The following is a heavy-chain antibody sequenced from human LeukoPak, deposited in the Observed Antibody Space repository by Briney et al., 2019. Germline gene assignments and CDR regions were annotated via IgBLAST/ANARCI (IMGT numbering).Heavy chain of an antibody. CDR3: ARDGLTGDRIDY. V-gene: IGHV4-34*01. CDR1: GGSFSGYY. J-gene: IGHJ4*02. D-gene: IGHD7-27*01. CDR2: INHSGST. Sequence: PSETLSLTCAVYGGSFSGYYWSWIRQPPGKGLEWIGEINHSGSTNYNPSLRSRVTISVDTSKNQFSLKLSSVTAADTAVYYCARDGLTGDRIDYWGQGTLVTVSS.